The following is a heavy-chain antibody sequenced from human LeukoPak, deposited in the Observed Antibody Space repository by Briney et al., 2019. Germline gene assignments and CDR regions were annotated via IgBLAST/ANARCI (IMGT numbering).Heavy chain of an antibody. Sequence: GGSLRLSCAASGFTFTIFGLNWVRQAPGKGPEWVSYIDARSGITYYADSVQGRFTLSRDNARESVFLQMDSLRVGDTAVYYCARDKTYYDILTGYRYAFDIWGQGTMVTVSS. J-gene: IGHJ3*02. CDR3: ARDKTYYDILTGYRYAFDI. CDR2: IDARSGIT. V-gene: IGHV3-48*01. D-gene: IGHD3-9*01. CDR1: GFTFTIFG.